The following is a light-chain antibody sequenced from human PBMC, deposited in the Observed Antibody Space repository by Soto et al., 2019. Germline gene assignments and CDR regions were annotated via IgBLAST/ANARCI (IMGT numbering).Light chain of an antibody. Sequence: DIQMTQSPSTLSASVGDRVTITCRASQDINRWLAWYQQKPGKAPKLLIYDASSLESGVPSRFSGSGSGTEFTLTISSLQPDDFATYYCQQYNSYSTWTFGQGTKVDIK. CDR1: QDINRW. CDR3: QQYNSYSTWT. CDR2: DAS. V-gene: IGKV1-5*01. J-gene: IGKJ1*01.